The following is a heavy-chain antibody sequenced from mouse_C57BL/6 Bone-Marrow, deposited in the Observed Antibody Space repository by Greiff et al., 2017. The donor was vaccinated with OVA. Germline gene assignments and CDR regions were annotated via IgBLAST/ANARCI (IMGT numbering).Heavy chain of an antibody. CDR2: ISSGGSYT. Sequence: DVMLVESGGDLVKPGGSLKLSCAASGFTFSSYGMSWVRQTPDKRLEWVATISSGGSYTYYPDSVTGRFTISRDNAKNTLYLQMSSLKSEDTAMYYCARHYYGSSYYWGQGTTLTVSS. V-gene: IGHV5-6*02. CDR1: GFTFSSYG. D-gene: IGHD1-1*01. J-gene: IGHJ2*01. CDR3: ARHYYGSSYY.